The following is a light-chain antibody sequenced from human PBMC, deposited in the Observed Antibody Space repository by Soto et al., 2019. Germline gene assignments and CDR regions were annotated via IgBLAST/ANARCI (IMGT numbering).Light chain of an antibody. Sequence: EVVLTQSPGTXSXXRXXXXXXXXRASERIYRAYLGWYQQKPGQAPRLLIYGTSSRATGIPDRFSGSGSGTDFTLTISRLEPEDFAVYYCQQYGNSPITFGQGTRLEIK. V-gene: IGKV3-20*01. CDR3: QQYGNSPIT. J-gene: IGKJ5*01. CDR1: ERIYRAY. CDR2: GTS.